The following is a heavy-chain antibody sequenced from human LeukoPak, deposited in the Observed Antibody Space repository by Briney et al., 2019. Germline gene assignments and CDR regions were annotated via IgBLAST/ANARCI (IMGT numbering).Heavy chain of an antibody. CDR3: AKESEYDYVWGSYRYSDYFDY. D-gene: IGHD3-16*02. CDR2: ISGSGGST. V-gene: IGHV3-23*01. J-gene: IGHJ4*02. CDR1: GFTFNTYA. Sequence: GGSLRLSCAASGFTFNTYAMSWVRQAPEKGLEWVSAISGSGGSTYYADSVKGRFTISRDNSKNTLYLQMNSLRAEDTAVYYCAKESEYDYVWGSYRYSDYFDYWGQGTLVTVSS.